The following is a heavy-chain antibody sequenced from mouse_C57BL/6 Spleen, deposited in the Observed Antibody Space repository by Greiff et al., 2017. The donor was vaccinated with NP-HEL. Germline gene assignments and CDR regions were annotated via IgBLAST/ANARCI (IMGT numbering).Heavy chain of an antibody. J-gene: IGHJ1*03. V-gene: IGHV1-82*01. Sequence: QVQLKESGPELVKPGASVKISCKASGYAFSSSWMNWVKQRPGKGLEWIGRIYPGDGDTNYNGKFKGKATLTADKSSSTAYMQLSSLTSEDSAVYFCARGGYYGNPRWYFDVWGTGTTVTVSS. CDR2: IYPGDGDT. CDR3: ARGGYYGNPRWYFDV. D-gene: IGHD2-1*01. CDR1: GYAFSSSW.